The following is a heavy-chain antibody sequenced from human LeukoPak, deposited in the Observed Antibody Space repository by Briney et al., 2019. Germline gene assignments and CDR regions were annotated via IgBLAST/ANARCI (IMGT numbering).Heavy chain of an antibody. Sequence: ASVKVSCKASGYTFTSYYMHWVRQASGQGLEWMGIINPSGGSTSYAQKFQGRVTITRNTSISTAYMELSSLRSEDTAVYYCARGPSSSSSWYYFDYWGQGTLVTVSS. V-gene: IGHV1-46*01. CDR2: INPSGGST. D-gene: IGHD6-13*01. CDR3: ARGPSSSSSWYYFDY. J-gene: IGHJ4*02. CDR1: GYTFTSYY.